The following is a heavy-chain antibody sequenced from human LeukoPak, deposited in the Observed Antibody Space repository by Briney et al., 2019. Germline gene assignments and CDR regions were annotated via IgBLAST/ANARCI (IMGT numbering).Heavy chain of an antibody. CDR2: ISGSGGST. CDR3: AVRGWIQLWLPSY. J-gene: IGHJ4*02. V-gene: IGHV3-23*01. Sequence: GGSLRLSCAASGFTFSTYAMCWVRQAPGQGLEWVSAISGSGGSTSYADSVKGRFTISRNNSKNTLYLQMNSLRAEDTAVYYCAVRGWIQLWLPSYWGQGTLVTVSS. D-gene: IGHD5-18*01. CDR1: GFTFSTYA.